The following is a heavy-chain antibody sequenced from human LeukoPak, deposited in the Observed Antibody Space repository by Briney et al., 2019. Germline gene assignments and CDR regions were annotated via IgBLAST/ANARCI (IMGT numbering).Heavy chain of an antibody. Sequence: SETLSLTCTVPGGSISSYYWSWMRQPPGKGLERSGHIYYSVSTNYNPSLKSRVTISVDTSKNQFSLKLSSVTAADTAVYYCARGRGKTNIMNCSSTSCYSGYYYYYYMDVWGKGTTGTVSS. CDR1: GGSISSYY. CDR2: IYYSVST. CDR3: ARGRGKTNIMNCSSTSCYSGYYYYYYMDV. V-gene: IGHV4-59*01. J-gene: IGHJ6*03. D-gene: IGHD2-2*01.